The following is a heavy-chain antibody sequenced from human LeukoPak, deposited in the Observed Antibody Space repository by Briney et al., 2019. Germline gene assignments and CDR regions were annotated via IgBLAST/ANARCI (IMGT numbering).Heavy chain of an antibody. CDR3: ARGNLWAFDI. V-gene: IGHV3-48*02. Sequence: GGSLRLSCAASGFTFSSYSMNWVRQAPGKGLVWVSYISSSTGTIYYADSVKGRFTISRDNAKNSLYLQMNSLRDEDTAIYYCARGNLWAFDIWGQGTMVTVSS. CDR2: ISSSTGTI. D-gene: IGHD2-21*01. CDR1: GFTFSSYS. J-gene: IGHJ3*02.